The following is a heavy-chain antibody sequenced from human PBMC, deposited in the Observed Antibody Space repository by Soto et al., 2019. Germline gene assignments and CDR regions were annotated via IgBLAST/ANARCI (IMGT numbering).Heavy chain of an antibody. Sequence: PSETLSLTCTVSGGSISSYYWSWIRQPAGKGLEWIGRIYTSGSTNYNPSLKSRVTMSVDTSKNQFSLKLSSVTAADTAVYYCARLRPPAAFAYFDYWGQGTLVTVSS. CDR3: ARLRPPAAFAYFDY. CDR2: IYTSGST. CDR1: GGSISSYY. J-gene: IGHJ4*02. D-gene: IGHD6-25*01. V-gene: IGHV4-4*07.